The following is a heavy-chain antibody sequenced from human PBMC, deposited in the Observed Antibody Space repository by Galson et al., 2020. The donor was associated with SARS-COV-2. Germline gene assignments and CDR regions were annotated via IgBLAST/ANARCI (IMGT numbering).Heavy chain of an antibody. CDR3: VKVPNY. J-gene: IGHJ4*02. Sequence: ESLKLYFSASGFTFRNYAMHLVPQAPGKGPEYVSGISYDGGRTDYAASVKGRFTISRHNSKDTLYLQMSSLRAEDTAIYYCVKVPNYWGKGSLVTVSS. CDR2: ISYDGGRT. CDR1: GFTFRNYA. V-gene: IGHV3-64D*08.